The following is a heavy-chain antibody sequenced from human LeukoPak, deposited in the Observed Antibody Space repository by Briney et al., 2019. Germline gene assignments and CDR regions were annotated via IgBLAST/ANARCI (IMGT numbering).Heavy chain of an antibody. D-gene: IGHD4-23*01. CDR2: ISSSGIGT. CDR3: AKVTVVTPFRTFDT. Sequence: PGGSLRLSCAASGFTFSSYAMNWVRQTPGKGLEWVSGISSSGIGTYYADSVKGRFTISRDNSKNTLFLQMSDLRAGDTAVYYCAKVTVVTPFRTFDTRGQGTMVTVSS. CDR1: GFTFSSYA. V-gene: IGHV3-23*01. J-gene: IGHJ3*02.